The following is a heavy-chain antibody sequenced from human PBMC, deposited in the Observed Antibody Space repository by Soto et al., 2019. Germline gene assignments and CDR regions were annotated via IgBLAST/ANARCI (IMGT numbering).Heavy chain of an antibody. CDR3: AREFEGQSSRWPFDY. D-gene: IGHD6-13*01. Sequence: QVQLVQSGAEVKKPGASVRVSCRASGYTFPTYGIAWVRQAPGQGLEWMGWISVYNGFTHYAQKFRGRVTVTAETSTSTVYMELRSLTPDDTAVYYCAREFEGQSSRWPFDYCGQGTLVTVSS. J-gene: IGHJ4*02. CDR2: ISVYNGFT. CDR1: GYTFPTYG. V-gene: IGHV1-18*01.